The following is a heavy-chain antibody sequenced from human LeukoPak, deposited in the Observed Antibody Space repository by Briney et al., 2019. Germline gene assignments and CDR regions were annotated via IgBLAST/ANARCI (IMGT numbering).Heavy chain of an antibody. J-gene: IGHJ4*02. Sequence: SETLSLTCAVYGGSFSGNYWSWIRQPPGKGLEWIGEINYSGSTNYNPSLKSRVTISVDTSKNQFSLKLSSVTAADTAVYYCARVAGDIVVVPAARRPAPYFDYWGQGDLVTVSS. CDR3: ARVAGDIVVVPAARRPAPYFDY. CDR1: GGSFSGNY. D-gene: IGHD2-2*01. CDR2: INYSGST. V-gene: IGHV4-34*01.